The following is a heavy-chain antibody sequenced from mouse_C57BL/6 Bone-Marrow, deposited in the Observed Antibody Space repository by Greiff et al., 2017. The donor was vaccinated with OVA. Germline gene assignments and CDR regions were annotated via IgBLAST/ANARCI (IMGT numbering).Heavy chain of an antibody. Sequence: EVQLVESGGGLVKPGGSLKLSCAASGFTFSSYTMSWVRQTPEKRLEWVATISGGGGNTYYPDSVKGRFTISRDNAKNTLYLQMSSLRSEDTAVYYCARPPYYGSSWFAYWGQGTLVTVSA. CDR1: GFTFSSYT. J-gene: IGHJ3*01. D-gene: IGHD1-1*01. CDR2: ISGGGGNT. V-gene: IGHV5-9*04. CDR3: ARPPYYGSSWFAY.